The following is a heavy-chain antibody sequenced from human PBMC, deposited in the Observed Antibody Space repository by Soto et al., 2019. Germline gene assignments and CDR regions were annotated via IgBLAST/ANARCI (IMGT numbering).Heavy chain of an antibody. Sequence: QVQLQESGPGLVKPSQTLSLTCTVSGGSISSGGYYWSWIRQHPGKGLEWIGYIYYSGSTHYNPSLTSRVTISVDTSKNQFSLKLSSVTAADTAVYYCARANPQLLTGYRPAFDYWGQGTLVTVSS. CDR1: GGSISSGGYY. V-gene: IGHV4-31*03. CDR2: IYYSGST. J-gene: IGHJ4*02. D-gene: IGHD3-9*01. CDR3: ARANPQLLTGYRPAFDY.